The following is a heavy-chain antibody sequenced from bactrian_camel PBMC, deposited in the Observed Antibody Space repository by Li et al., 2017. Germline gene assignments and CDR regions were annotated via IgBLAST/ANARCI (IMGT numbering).Heavy chain of an antibody. Sequence: HVQLVESGGGLVQPGESLRLSCVASGITFSRHDMSWVRQAPGKEVEWVAGITSLPSLFRAASYADSVKGRFTISRDNAKNALYLQMNSLKPEDTGMYYCAADLLLMRPLDPSEYKYWGQGTQVTVS. CDR3: AADLLLMRPLDPSEYKY. J-gene: IGHJ4*01. D-gene: IGHD1*01. CDR1: GITFSRHD. CDR2: ITSLPSLFRAA. V-gene: IGHV3S6*01.